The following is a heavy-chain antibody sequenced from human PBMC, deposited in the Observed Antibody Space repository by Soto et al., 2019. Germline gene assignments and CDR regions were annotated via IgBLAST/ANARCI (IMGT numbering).Heavy chain of an antibody. D-gene: IGHD6-6*01. CDR2: VYYGGST. CDR1: GGSISSNY. CDR3: AGQYSSSPFFDA. J-gene: IGHJ4*01. Sequence: SETLSLTCTGSGGSISSNYMSWVRQPPGKALEWIGVVYYGGSTDYESSVKSRFTMSIDTSKNMISLKLSSLTAADTAVYYSAGQYSSSPFFDAWGRGTLVTVSS. V-gene: IGHV4-59*01.